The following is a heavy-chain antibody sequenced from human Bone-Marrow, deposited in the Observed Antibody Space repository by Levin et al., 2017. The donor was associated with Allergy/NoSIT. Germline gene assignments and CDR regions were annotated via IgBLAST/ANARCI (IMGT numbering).Heavy chain of an antibody. Sequence: ASVKVSCKASGYSFTSHYMHWVRQAPGQGLEWMGTVNPSGDTTIYAQELQGRVTMTRDTSTSTVYMQLSSLTSGDTGVYYCAREREGQGLLLRPPTRGNYFDLWGQGTLVTVSS. CDR3: AREREGQGLLLRPPTRGNYFDL. V-gene: IGHV1-46*04. D-gene: IGHD6-19*01. CDR1: GYSFTSHY. J-gene: IGHJ4*02. CDR2: VNPSGDTT.